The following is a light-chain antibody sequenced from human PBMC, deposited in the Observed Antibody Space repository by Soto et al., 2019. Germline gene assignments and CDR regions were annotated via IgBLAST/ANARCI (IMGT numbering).Light chain of an antibody. Sequence: QSALTQPASVSGSPGQSITISCTETGSDVGSYSRVSWYQQHPGKAPKLMIYEGSKRPSGVSNRFSGSKSGDTASLTISGLHAEDEADYHCCSYAGSSTLVFGGGTKLTVL. V-gene: IGLV2-23*01. J-gene: IGLJ2*01. CDR1: GSDVGSYSR. CDR3: CSYAGSSTLV. CDR2: EGS.